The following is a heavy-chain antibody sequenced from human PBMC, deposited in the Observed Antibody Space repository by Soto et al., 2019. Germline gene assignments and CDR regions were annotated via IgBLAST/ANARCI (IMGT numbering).Heavy chain of an antibody. CDR2: IGAADDP. J-gene: IGHJ6*02. Sequence: GESLKISCAASGFTFSAYDMHWVRQTTGKGLEWVSAIGAADDPYYLGSVKGRFTISRENAKNSLYLQMNSLRAEDTAVYYCARAYSGRLPRRADYYFAMDVWGQGITVTVSS. D-gene: IGHD2-15*01. CDR3: ARAYSGRLPRRADYYFAMDV. CDR1: GFTFSAYD. V-gene: IGHV3-13*05.